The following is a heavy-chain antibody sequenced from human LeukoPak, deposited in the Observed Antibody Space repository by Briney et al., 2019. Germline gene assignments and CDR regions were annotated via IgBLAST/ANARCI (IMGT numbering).Heavy chain of an antibody. Sequence: GSLRLSCVASGFTLTSNHMNWVRQAPGKGLEWVSIIYSGGTTYYADSVKGRFTISRDNSQNTLYLQMNSLRAEDTAVYYCARAVGAAGIYYWGQGTLVTVSS. V-gene: IGHV3-53*01. CDR3: ARAVGAAGIYY. J-gene: IGHJ4*02. CDR1: GFTLTSNH. CDR2: IYSGGTT. D-gene: IGHD6-13*01.